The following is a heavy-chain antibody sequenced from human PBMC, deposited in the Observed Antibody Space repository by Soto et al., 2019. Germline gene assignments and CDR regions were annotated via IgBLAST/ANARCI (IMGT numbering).Heavy chain of an antibody. D-gene: IGHD3-9*01. CDR2: ISSSSSTI. J-gene: IGHJ4*02. V-gene: IGHV3-48*01. CDR1: GFTFSSYS. CDR3: ARESSVRYFDWLLSGTIDY. Sequence: GGSLRLSCAASGFTFSSYSMNWVRQAPGKGLEWVSYISSSSSTIYYADSVKGRFTISRDNAKNSLYLQMNSLRAEDTAVYYCARESSVRYFDWLLSGTIDYWGQGTLVTVSS.